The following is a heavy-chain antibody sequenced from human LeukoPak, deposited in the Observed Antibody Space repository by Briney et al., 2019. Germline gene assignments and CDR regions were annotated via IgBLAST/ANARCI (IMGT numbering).Heavy chain of an antibody. CDR3: AKGNWRYFDY. CDR2: ISGSGGST. Sequence: AGGSLRLSCAASGFTFSGSAMSWVRQAPGKGLEWVSAISGSGGSTYYADSVKGRFTISRDNSKNTLYLQMNSLGADDTAVYYCAKGNWRYFDYWGQGTLVTVSS. V-gene: IGHV3-23*01. D-gene: IGHD1-1*01. J-gene: IGHJ4*02. CDR1: GFTFSGSA.